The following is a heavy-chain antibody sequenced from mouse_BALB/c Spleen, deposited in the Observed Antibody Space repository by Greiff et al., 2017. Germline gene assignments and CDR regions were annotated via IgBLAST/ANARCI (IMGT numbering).Heavy chain of an antibody. Sequence: EVQRVESGGGLVKPGGSLKLSCAASGFTFSSYTMSWVRQTPEKRLEWVATISSGGSYTYYPDSVKGRFTISRDNAKNTLYLQMSSLKSEDTAMYYCTTTYYGYERAMDYWGQGTSVTVSS. V-gene: IGHV5-6-4*01. CDR2: ISSGGSYT. J-gene: IGHJ4*01. CDR1: GFTFSSYT. CDR3: TTTYYGYERAMDY. D-gene: IGHD2-9*01.